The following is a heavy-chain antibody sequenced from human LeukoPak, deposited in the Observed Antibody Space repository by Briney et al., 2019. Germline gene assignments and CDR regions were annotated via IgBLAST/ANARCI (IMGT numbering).Heavy chain of an antibody. J-gene: IGHJ4*02. V-gene: IGHV1-69*05. CDR1: GGTFSSYA. Sequence: SVKVSCKASGGTFSSYAISWLRQAPGQGLEWMGRIIPIFGTANYAQKFQGRVTITTDESTSTAYMELSSLRSEDTAVYYCASGFRWAYGDYETNWGQGTLVTVSS. CDR2: IIPIFGTA. CDR3: ASGFRWAYGDYETN. D-gene: IGHD4-17*01.